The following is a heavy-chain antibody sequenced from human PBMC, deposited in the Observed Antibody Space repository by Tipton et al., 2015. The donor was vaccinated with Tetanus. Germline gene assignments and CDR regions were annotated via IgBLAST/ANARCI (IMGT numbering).Heavy chain of an antibody. CDR1: GGSISSGGYY. D-gene: IGHD5-18*01. CDR2: IYYSGST. CDR3: ARDTAMDSWYFDY. V-gene: IGHV4-31*03. Sequence: TLSLTCTVSGGSISSGGYYWSWIRQHPGKGLEWIGYIYYSGSTYYNPSLKSRVTISVDTSKNQFSLKLSSVTAADTAVYYCARDTAMDSWYFDYWGQGTLVTVSS. J-gene: IGHJ4*02.